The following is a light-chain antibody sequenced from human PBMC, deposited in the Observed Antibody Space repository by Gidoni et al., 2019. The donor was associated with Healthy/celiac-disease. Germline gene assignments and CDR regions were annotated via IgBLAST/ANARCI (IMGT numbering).Light chain of an antibody. V-gene: IGKV1-39*01. J-gene: IGKJ1*01. Sequence: DIQITQSPSSLSASVGDRVTITCRASQSISSYLNWYQQKPGKAPKLLIYAASSWQSGVPSRFSGSGSGTEFTLTISSLQSEDFATYYCQQSYSTPRTFAQXTKVEIK. CDR2: AAS. CDR3: QQSYSTPRT. CDR1: QSISSY.